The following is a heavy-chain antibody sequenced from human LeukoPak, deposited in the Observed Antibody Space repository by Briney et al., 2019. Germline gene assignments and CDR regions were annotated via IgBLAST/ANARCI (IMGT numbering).Heavy chain of an antibody. J-gene: IGHJ4*02. D-gene: IGHD4-17*01. Sequence: GGSLRLSCAASGFTFNNAWMNWVRQAPGKGLEWLGRIKSKTDGGTTDYAAPVKGRFTISRYDSKNTLYLQMSSLKTEDTAMYYCTTYTVTTPYFFDYWGQGTLVTVSS. CDR3: TTYTVTTPYFFDY. V-gene: IGHV3-15*07. CDR2: IKSKTDGGTT. CDR1: GFTFNNAW.